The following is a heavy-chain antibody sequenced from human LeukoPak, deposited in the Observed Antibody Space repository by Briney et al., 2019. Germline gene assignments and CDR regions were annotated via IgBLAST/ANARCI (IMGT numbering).Heavy chain of an antibody. CDR2: ISSSSSYI. J-gene: IGHJ3*02. D-gene: IGHD1-1*01. V-gene: IGHV3-21*01. Sequence: PGGSLRLSCAASGFTFSSYSMNWVRQAPGKGLEWVSSISSSSSYIYYADSVKGRFTISRDNAENSLYLQMNSLRAEDTAVYYCARERLNDAFDIWGQGTMVTVSS. CDR3: ARERLNDAFDI. CDR1: GFTFSSYS.